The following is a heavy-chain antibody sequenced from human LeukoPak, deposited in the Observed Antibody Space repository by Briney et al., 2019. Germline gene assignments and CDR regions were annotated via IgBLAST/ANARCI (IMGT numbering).Heavy chain of an antibody. CDR3: ASTYYDYVWGSYRQFDY. J-gene: IGHJ4*02. D-gene: IGHD3-16*02. CDR2: ISGSGGST. CDR1: GFTFSSYA. V-gene: IGHV3-23*01. Sequence: GGSLRLSCAASGFTFSSYAMSWVRQAPGKGLEWVSAISGSGGSTYYADSVKGRFTISRDNSKNTLYLQMNSLRAEDTAVYYCASTYYDYVWGSYRQFDYWGQGTLVTVSS.